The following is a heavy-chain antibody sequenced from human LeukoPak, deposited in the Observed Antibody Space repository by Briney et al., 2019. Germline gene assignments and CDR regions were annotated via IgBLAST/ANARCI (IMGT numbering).Heavy chain of an antibody. CDR3: AGTITMVRGVIITFPFFDY. J-gene: IGHJ4*02. V-gene: IGHV4-39*01. Sequence: SETLSLTCTVSGGSISSSSYYWGWIRRPPGKGLEWIGSIYYSGSTYYNPSLKSRVTISVDTSKNQFSLKLSSVTAADTAVYYCAGTITMVRGVIITFPFFDYWGQGTLVTVSS. CDR1: GGSISSSSYY. CDR2: IYYSGST. D-gene: IGHD3-10*01.